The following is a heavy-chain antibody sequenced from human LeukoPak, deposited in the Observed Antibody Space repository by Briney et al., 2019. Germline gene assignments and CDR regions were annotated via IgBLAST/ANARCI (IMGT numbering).Heavy chain of an antibody. J-gene: IGHJ4*02. CDR2: INPSGGST. Sequence: ASVKVSCKASGYTFTSYYMHWVRQAPGQGLEWMGIINPSGGSTSYPQKFQGRVTMTRDTSTSTVYMELSSLRSEDTAVYYCARGSLVVAASYYFDYWGQGTLVTVSS. CDR1: GYTFTSYY. CDR3: ARGSLVVAASYYFDY. V-gene: IGHV1-46*01. D-gene: IGHD2-15*01.